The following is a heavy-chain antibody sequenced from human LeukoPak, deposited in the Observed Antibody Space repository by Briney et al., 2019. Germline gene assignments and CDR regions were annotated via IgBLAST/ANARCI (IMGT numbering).Heavy chain of an antibody. CDR1: GITLSHPW. CDR2: IQSKANGGTT. D-gene: IGHD1-14*01. V-gene: IGHV3-15*01. Sequence: GGSLRLSYADPGITLSHPWMSWVRQAPGKGLEWVGRIQSKANGGTTDYRAPVEGRFTISRDDSKNTLYLRMNSLKTEDTAVYYCVTDNGFCVHWGQGTLVTVSS. J-gene: IGHJ4*02. CDR3: VTDNGFCVH.